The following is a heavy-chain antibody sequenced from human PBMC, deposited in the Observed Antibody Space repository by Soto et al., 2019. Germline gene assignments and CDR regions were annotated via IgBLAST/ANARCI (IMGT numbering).Heavy chain of an antibody. J-gene: IGHJ4*02. V-gene: IGHV3-30-3*01. CDR3: ALVAYYGSGSYYPIAPY. Sequence: QVQLVESGGGVVQPGRSLRLSCAASGFTFSSYAMHWVRQAPGKGLEWVAVISYDGSNKYYADSVKGRFTISRDNSKNTLYLQMNSLRAEDTAVYYCALVAYYGSGSYYPIAPYWGQGTLVTVSS. CDR2: ISYDGSNK. CDR1: GFTFSSYA. D-gene: IGHD3-10*01.